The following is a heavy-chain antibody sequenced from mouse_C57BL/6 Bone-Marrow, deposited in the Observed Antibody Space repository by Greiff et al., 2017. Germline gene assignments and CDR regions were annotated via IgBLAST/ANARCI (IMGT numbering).Heavy chain of an antibody. Sequence: QVQLQQPGAELVRPGSSVKLSCKASGYTFTSYWMDWVKQRPGQGLEWIGNIYPSDSETHYNQKFKDKATLTVDKSSSTAYMQLSSLTSEDSAVYDCARPYGSPSYWYFDVWGTGTTVTVSS. CDR1: GYTFTSYW. CDR3: ARPYGSPSYWYFDV. V-gene: IGHV1-61*01. J-gene: IGHJ1*03. D-gene: IGHD1-1*01. CDR2: IYPSDSET.